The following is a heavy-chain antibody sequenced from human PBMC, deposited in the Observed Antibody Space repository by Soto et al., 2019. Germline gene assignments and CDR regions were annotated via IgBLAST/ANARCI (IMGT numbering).Heavy chain of an antibody. D-gene: IGHD3-10*01. CDR3: ASDLALGTGSLGQ. V-gene: IGHV3-74*01. J-gene: IGHJ4*02. CDR1: GFMFSAFW. Sequence: EVQLVESGGDLVQPGGSLRLSCAASGFMFSAFWVHWVRQAPGKGLVWVARIRGDGADSYYADSVNGRFTISRNNDRSTMYLQMPSLRVEDSGVYYCASDLALGTGSLGQWGQGTLVTVSS. CDR2: IRGDGADS.